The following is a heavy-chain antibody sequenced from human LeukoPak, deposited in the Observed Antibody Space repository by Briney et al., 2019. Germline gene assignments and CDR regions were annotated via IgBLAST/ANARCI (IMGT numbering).Heavy chain of an antibody. CDR3: ASRHSYVKIDY. Sequence: PGGSLRLSCAASGFTVSSNYMSWVRQAPGKGLEWVSVIYSGGSTYYADSVKGRFTISRDNSKNTLYLQMNSLRAEDTAVYYCASRHSYVKIDYWGQGTLVTVSS. D-gene: IGHD5-18*01. CDR1: GFTVSSNY. V-gene: IGHV3-66*01. J-gene: IGHJ4*02. CDR2: IYSGGST.